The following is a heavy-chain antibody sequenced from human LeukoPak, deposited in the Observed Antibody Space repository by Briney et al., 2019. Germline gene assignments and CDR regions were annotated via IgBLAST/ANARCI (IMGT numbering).Heavy chain of an antibody. V-gene: IGHV3-23*01. CDR3: AKGGGTSCYSYTDV. CDR2: ISGSGGST. CDR1: GFTFSSYA. J-gene: IGHJ6*02. D-gene: IGHD2-2*01. Sequence: GGSLRLSCAASGFTFSSYAMSWVRQAPGKGLEWVSAISGSGGSTYYADSVKGRFTISRDNSKNTPYLQMNSLRAEDTAVYYCAKGGGTSCYSYTDVWGQGTTVTVSS.